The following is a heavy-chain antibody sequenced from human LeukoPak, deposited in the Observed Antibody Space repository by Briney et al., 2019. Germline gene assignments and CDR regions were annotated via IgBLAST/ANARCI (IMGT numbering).Heavy chain of an antibody. CDR2: IRYDGSNN. J-gene: IGHJ4*02. CDR1: GFTFSDYG. D-gene: IGHD2-2*01. CDR3: AKDRYCSSTSCPIDY. V-gene: IGHV3-30*02. Sequence: GGSLRLSCAASGFTFSDYGMHWVRQAPGKGLEWVAFIRYDGSNNYYADSVKGRFTISRDNSKNTLYLHINSLRAEDTAVYYCAKDRYCSSTSCPIDYWGLGTLVTVSS.